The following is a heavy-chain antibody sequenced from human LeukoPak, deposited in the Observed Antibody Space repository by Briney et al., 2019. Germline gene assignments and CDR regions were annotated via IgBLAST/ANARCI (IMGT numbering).Heavy chain of an antibody. CDR2: IYSGGSA. CDR1: GFTVTSNY. CDR3: ANLYSGSPSDAFDV. Sequence: PGGSLRLSCAASGFTVTSNYMSWVRQAPGKGLEWVSVIYSGGSAYYADSVKGRFTISRDNSKNTLYLQMNSLRGDDTAVYYCANLYSGSPSDAFDVWGQGTMVTVSS. J-gene: IGHJ3*01. D-gene: IGHD1-26*01. V-gene: IGHV3-66*01.